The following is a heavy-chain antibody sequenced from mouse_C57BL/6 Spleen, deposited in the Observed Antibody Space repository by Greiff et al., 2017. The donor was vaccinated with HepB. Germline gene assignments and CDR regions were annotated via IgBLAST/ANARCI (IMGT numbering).Heavy chain of an antibody. V-gene: IGHV1-82*01. D-gene: IGHD2-5*01. CDR3: ARSGYSNYWYFDV. Sequence: VQLQQSGPELVKPGASVKISCKASGYAFSSSWMNWVKQRPGKGLEWIGRSYPGDGDTNYNGKFKGKATLTADKSSSTAYMQLSSLSSEDSAVYFCARSGYSNYWYFDVWGTGTTVTVSS. CDR2: SYPGDGDT. J-gene: IGHJ1*03. CDR1: GYAFSSSW.